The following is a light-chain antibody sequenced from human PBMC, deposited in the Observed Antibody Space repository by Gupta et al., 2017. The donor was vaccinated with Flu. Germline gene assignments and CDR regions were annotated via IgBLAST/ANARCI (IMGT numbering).Light chain of an antibody. CDR1: NSDIRHYKY. J-gene: IGLJ2*01. Sequence: QSALTLPPAASGSPVQSIAIACSGTNSDIRHYKYVSWYQQHPGKAPKLLIYAVSNRPSGGSTRLTSSTSGNKAALTIAGRQAEDEAASYRGPQGGVWVFGVGPKLALL. CDR3: GPQGGVWV. V-gene: IGLV2-14*03. CDR2: AVS.